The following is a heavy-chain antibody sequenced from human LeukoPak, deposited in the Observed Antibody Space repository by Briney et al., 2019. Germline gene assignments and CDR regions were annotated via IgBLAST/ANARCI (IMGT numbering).Heavy chain of an antibody. Sequence: SQTLSLTCAVSGGSISSGGYSWSWIRQPPGKGLEWIGYIYHSGSTYYNPSLKSRVTISVDRSKNQFSLKLSSVTAADTAVYYCARSPPRSISAPQFDYWGQGTLVTVSS. D-gene: IGHD2-21*01. CDR1: GGSISSGGYS. V-gene: IGHV4-30-2*01. CDR3: ARSPPRSISAPQFDY. CDR2: IYHSGST. J-gene: IGHJ4*02.